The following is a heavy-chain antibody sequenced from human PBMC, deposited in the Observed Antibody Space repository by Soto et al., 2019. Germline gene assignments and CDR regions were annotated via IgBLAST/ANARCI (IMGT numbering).Heavy chain of an antibody. CDR1: GFTFSSYE. CDR2: ISSSGSTI. CDR3: ARITAPRISGSYNTGYFDY. Sequence: PGGSLRLSCAASGFTFSSYEMNWVRQAPGKGLEWVSYISSSGSTIYYADSVKGRFTISRDNAKNSLYLQMNSLRAEDTAVYYCARITAPRISGSYNTGYFDYWDQGTLVKVSS. D-gene: IGHD6-19*01. V-gene: IGHV3-48*03. J-gene: IGHJ4*02.